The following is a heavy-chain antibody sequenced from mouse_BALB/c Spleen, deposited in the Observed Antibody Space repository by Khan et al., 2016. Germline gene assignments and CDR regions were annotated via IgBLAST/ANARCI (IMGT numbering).Heavy chain of an antibody. D-gene: IGHD1-1*01. J-gene: IGHJ2*01. CDR2: INTETGEP. CDR1: GYTFTDYS. CDR3: ARGYYGSSLY. Sequence: IQLVQSGPELKKPGETVKISCKASGYTFTDYSMHWVKQAPGKGLKWMGWINTETGEPTYADDFKGRFAFSLETSASTAYLQINNLKNEGTPTYFCARGYYGSSLYWGQDTTRTGSS. V-gene: IGHV9-2-1*01.